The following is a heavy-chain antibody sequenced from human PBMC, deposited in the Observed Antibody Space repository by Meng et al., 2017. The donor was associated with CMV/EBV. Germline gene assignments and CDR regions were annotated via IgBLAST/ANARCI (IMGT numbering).Heavy chain of an antibody. V-gene: IGHV3-30*02. CDR1: GFTFSSYG. D-gene: IGHD2-2*01. CDR2: IRYDGSNK. CDR3: AKDSELDCSSTSCYPMYYFDY. J-gene: IGHJ4*02. Sequence: GGSLRLSCAASGFTFSSYGMHWVRQAPGKGLECVAFIRYDGSNKYYADSVKGRFTISRDNSKNTLYLQMNSLRAEDTAVYYCAKDSELDCSSTSCYPMYYFDYWGQGTLVTVSS.